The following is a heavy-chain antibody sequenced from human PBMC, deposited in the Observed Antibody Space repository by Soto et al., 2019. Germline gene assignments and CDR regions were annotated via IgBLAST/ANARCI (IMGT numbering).Heavy chain of an antibody. J-gene: IGHJ4*02. V-gene: IGHV4-59*01. CDR2: IYYSGST. CDR3: AALWFGEFYYFDY. D-gene: IGHD3-10*01. CDR1: GGSIGSYY. Sequence: PSETLSLTCTVSGGSIGSYYWSWIRQPPGKGLEWIGYIYYSGSTNYNPSLKSRVTISVDTSKYQFSLKLSSVTAADTAVYYCAALWFGEFYYFDYWGQGTLVTVSS.